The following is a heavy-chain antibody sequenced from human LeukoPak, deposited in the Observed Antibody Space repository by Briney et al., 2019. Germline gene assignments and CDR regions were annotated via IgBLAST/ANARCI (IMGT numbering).Heavy chain of an antibody. CDR2: IWYDGSNK. D-gene: IGHD3-10*01. Sequence: GGSLRLSCAASGFTFSNYGMHWVRQAPGKGLEWVAVIWYDGSNKYYADSVKGRFTISRDNSKNTLYLQMNSLRAEDTAVYYCARDWYYYGSGSYPYYGMDVWGQGTTVTVSS. J-gene: IGHJ6*02. CDR3: ARDWYYYGSGSYPYYGMDV. CDR1: GFTFSNYG. V-gene: IGHV3-33*01.